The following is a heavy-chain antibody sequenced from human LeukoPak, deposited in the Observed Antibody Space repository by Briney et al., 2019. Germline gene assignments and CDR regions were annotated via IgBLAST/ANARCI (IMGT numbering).Heavy chain of an antibody. CDR1: GFTFSSYS. Sequence: GGSLRLSCAASGFTFSSYSMNWVRQAPGKGLEWVSCISSSSSTIYYVDSVKGRFTISRDNAKNSLYLQMNSLRAEDTAVYYCARDRYDYVWGSYPIMDVWGKGTTVTVSS. CDR2: ISSSSSTI. J-gene: IGHJ6*03. D-gene: IGHD3-16*02. CDR3: ARDRYDYVWGSYPIMDV. V-gene: IGHV3-48*01.